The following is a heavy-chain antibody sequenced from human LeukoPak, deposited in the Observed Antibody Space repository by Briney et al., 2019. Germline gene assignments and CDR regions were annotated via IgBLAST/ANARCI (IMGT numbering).Heavy chain of an antibody. Sequence: TSETLSLTCTVSGGSISRYYWSWIRQPPGKGLEWIGYIYYSGSTNYNPSLKSRVTISVDTSKNQFSLKLSSVTAADTAVYYCARGSITMVRGTHYYYYGMDVWGQGTTVTVSS. J-gene: IGHJ6*02. D-gene: IGHD3-10*01. V-gene: IGHV4-59*01. CDR3: ARGSITMVRGTHYYYYGMDV. CDR2: IYYSGST. CDR1: GGSISRYY.